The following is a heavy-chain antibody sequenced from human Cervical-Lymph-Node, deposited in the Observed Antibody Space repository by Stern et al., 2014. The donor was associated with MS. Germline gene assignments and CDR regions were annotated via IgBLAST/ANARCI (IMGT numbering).Heavy chain of an antibody. D-gene: IGHD2-15*01. V-gene: IGHV1-18*01. CDR3: ARGLLGSENAFDI. J-gene: IGHJ3*02. CDR2: LSAYNGNP. Sequence: QLVQSGAEGKKPGASVKVSCKASGYTFTSYGISWVRQAPGQGLERKGWLSAYNGNPSYAQQLQCRVTITPATSTSTAYMELRSLRSDDTAVYYCARGLLGSENAFDIWGQGTMVTVSS. CDR1: GYTFTSYG.